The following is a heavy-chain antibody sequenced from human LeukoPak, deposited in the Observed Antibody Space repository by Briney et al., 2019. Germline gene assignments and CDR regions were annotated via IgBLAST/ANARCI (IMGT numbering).Heavy chain of an antibody. Sequence: GESLKISCKVSGYSFTNYGIGWVRQMPGKGLEWMGIIYPFDSESRYSPSFQGQVTISADKSITTAYLQWSSLKASDTAMYYCARPNWARRYFDYWGQGTPVTVSS. CDR3: ARPNWARRYFDY. V-gene: IGHV5-51*01. CDR1: GYSFTNYG. J-gene: IGHJ4*02. D-gene: IGHD7-27*01. CDR2: IYPFDSES.